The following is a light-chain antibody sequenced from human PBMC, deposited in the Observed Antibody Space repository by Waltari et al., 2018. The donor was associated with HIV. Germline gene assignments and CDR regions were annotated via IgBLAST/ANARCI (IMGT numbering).Light chain of an antibody. Sequence: DIVLTLSPGTLSLSPGERATLSCRASQTVYSTYLAWYQQKPGQTPRLLIYGASTRATGIPDRFSGSGSGTDFTLTITRLEPEDFAVYYCQHYGNSITFGQGARLEIK. J-gene: IGKJ5*01. CDR3: QHYGNSIT. CDR2: GAS. CDR1: QTVYSTY. V-gene: IGKV3-20*01.